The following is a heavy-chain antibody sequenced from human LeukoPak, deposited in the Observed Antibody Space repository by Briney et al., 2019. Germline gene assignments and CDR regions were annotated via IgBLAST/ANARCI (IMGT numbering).Heavy chain of an antibody. V-gene: IGHV4-34*01. Sequence: SETLSLTCAVYGGSFSGYYWSWIRQPPGKGLEWIGEINHSGSTNYNPSLKSRVTISVDTSKNQFSLKLSSVTAADTAVYYCARDLGPYDAFDIWGRGTMVTVSS. CDR3: ARDLGPYDAFDI. D-gene: IGHD3-10*01. J-gene: IGHJ3*02. CDR2: INHSGST. CDR1: GGSFSGYY.